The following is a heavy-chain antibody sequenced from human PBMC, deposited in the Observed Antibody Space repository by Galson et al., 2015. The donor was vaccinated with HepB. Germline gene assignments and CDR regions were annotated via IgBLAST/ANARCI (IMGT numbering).Heavy chain of an antibody. D-gene: IGHD3-10*01. CDR3: AKAVRGVIRLFDY. CDR1: GFTFSSYA. CDR2: ISGSGGST. V-gene: IGHV3-23*01. Sequence: SLRLSCAASGFTFSSYAMSWVRQAPGKGLEWVSAISGSGGSTYYADSVKGRFTIPSDNSKNTLYLQMNSLRAEDTAVYYCAKAVRGVIRLFDYWGHGTRVTVSS. J-gene: IGHJ4*01.